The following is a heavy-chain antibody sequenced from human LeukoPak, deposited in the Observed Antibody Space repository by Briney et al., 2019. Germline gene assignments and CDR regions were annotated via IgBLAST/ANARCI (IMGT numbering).Heavy chain of an antibody. CDR3: ARRLTQYDCFDP. J-gene: IGHJ5*02. Sequence: SQTLSLTCAISGDSVSSNSVTWNWIRQSPSRGLEWRGRTYYRSTWYNDYAVSVRGRITVNPDTSKNQFSLHPNSVTPEDTAVYYCARRLTQYDCFDPWGQGILVTVSS. D-gene: IGHD2-2*01. V-gene: IGHV6-1*01. CDR2: TYYRSTWYN. CDR1: GDSVSSNSVT.